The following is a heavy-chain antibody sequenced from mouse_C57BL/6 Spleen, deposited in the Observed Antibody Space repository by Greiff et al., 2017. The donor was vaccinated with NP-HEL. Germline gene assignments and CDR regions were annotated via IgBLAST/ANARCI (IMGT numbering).Heavy chain of an antibody. CDR1: GYTFTSYW. J-gene: IGHJ1*03. CDR3: ARPFSTTVVARYFDV. Sequence: VQLQQSGAELVKPGASVKLSCKASGYTFTSYWMHWVKQRPGQGLEWIGMIHPNSGSTNYNEKFKSKATLTVDKSSSTAYMQLSSLTSEDSAVYYCARPFSTTVVARYFDVWGTGTTVTVSS. V-gene: IGHV1-64*01. D-gene: IGHD1-1*01. CDR2: IHPNSGST.